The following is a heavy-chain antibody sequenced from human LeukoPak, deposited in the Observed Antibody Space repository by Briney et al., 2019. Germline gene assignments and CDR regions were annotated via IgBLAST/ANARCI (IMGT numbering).Heavy chain of an antibody. V-gene: IGHV3-7*01. CDR1: GFTFNSNW. CDR3: ARDKYYDRYFDS. J-gene: IGHJ4*02. CDR2: IKQDGSEK. D-gene: IGHD3-22*01. Sequence: GGSLRLSCVASGFTFNSNWMSWVRQATGKGLEWVANIKQDGSEKYYVDSVKGRFTISRDNAKNSLSLQMNSLRAEDTAVYYCARDKYYDRYFDSWGQGTLVTVSS.